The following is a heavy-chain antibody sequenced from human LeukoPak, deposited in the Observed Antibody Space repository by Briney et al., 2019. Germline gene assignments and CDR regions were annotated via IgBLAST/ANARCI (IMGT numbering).Heavy chain of an antibody. CDR1: GESFSGYY. J-gene: IGHJ4*02. V-gene: IGHV4-34*01. Sequence: SETLSLTCAVYGESFSGYYWSWIRQPPGKGLEWIGEIYDRGNTKYNPPLKSRVTMSVDTSKNQFSLKLSTVTAADTAVYYCARGRAYGSGSYFVYWGQGTLVTVSS. CDR2: IYDRGNT. D-gene: IGHD3-10*01. CDR3: ARGRAYGSGSYFVY.